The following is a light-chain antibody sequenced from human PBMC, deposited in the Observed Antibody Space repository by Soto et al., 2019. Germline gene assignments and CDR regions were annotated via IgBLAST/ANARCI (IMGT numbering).Light chain of an antibody. Sequence: ATQMTQSPSSLSASVGDRVTIACRASQGIRTELTWYQQKLGEAPKLLIYAASALQSGVPSRFSGSGSGTDFTLTISDLPPEECANYYCLKESHYPRTCGQGTMVEMK. CDR1: QGIRTE. CDR2: AAS. CDR3: LKESHYPRT. J-gene: IGKJ1*01. V-gene: IGKV1-6*01.